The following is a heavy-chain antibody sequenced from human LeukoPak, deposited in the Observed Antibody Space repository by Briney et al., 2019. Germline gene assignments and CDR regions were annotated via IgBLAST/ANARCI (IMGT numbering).Heavy chain of an antibody. J-gene: IGHJ4*02. CDR2: INPNSGGT. Sequence: ASVKVSCKASGYTFTGYYMHWVRQAPGQGLGWMGWINPNSGGTNYAQKFQGWVTMTRDTSISTAYMELSRLRSDDTAVYYCARAKYQLLNFDYWGQGTLVTVSS. D-gene: IGHD2-2*01. CDR1: GYTFTGYY. V-gene: IGHV1-2*04. CDR3: ARAKYQLLNFDY.